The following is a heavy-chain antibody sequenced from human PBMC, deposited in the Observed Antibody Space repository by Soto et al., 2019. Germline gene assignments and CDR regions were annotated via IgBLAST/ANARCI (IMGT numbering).Heavy chain of an antibody. J-gene: IGHJ4*02. D-gene: IGHD3-9*01. V-gene: IGHV1-24*01. CDR3: ATVPLRYFDWLPPLRNFYFDY. CDR1: GYTLTELS. Sequence: ASVKVSCKVSGYTLTELSMHWVRQAPGKGLEWMGGFDPEDGETIYAQKFQGRVTMTEDTSTDTAYMELSSLRSEDTAVYYCATVPLRYFDWLPPLRNFYFDYWGQGTLVTVSS. CDR2: FDPEDGET.